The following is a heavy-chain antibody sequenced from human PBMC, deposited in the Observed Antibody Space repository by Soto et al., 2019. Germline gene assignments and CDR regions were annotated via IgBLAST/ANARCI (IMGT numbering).Heavy chain of an antibody. V-gene: IGHV1-69*02. CDR3: ARTMLAYWYSLYNCFEP. J-gene: IGHJ5*02. D-gene: IGHD2-21*01. CDR2: IIPILGIA. CDR1: GGTFSSYT. Sequence: QVQLVQSGAEVKKPGSSVKVSCKASGGTFSSYTISWVRQAPGQGLEWMGRIIPILGIANYAQKFQGRVTITADKSTSTAFKELSILRYEDTAVYYCARTMLAYWYSLYNCFEPWGQGTLFTVFS.